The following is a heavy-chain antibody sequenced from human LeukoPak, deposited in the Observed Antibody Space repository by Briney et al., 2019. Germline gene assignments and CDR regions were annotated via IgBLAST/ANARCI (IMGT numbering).Heavy chain of an antibody. J-gene: IGHJ4*02. V-gene: IGHV3-53*01. CDR3: AREEGKTGYSFDY. CDR2: IYSGGST. CDR1: GFTVSSNY. Sequence: GGSLRLSCAASGFTVSSNYMSWVRQAPGKGLEWVSVIYSGGSTYYADSVKGRFTISRDNSKNTVYLQMNSLRAEDTAVYYCAREEGKTGYSFDYWGQGTLVTVSS. D-gene: IGHD5-12*01.